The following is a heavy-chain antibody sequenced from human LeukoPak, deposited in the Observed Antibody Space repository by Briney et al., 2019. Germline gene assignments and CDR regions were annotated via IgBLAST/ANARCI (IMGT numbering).Heavy chain of an antibody. Sequence: SETLSLTCTVSGGSISSYYWSWIRQPPGKGLEWIGYIYYSESTNYNPSLKSRVTISADTSKNQFSLKLSSVTAADTAVYYCARHGLPFYSSSWYNWFDPWGQGTLVTVSS. J-gene: IGHJ5*02. D-gene: IGHD6-13*01. V-gene: IGHV4-59*08. CDR1: GGSISSYY. CDR2: IYYSEST. CDR3: ARHGLPFYSSSWYNWFDP.